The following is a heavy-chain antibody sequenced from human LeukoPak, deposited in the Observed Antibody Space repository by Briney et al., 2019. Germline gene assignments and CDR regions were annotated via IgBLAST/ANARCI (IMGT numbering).Heavy chain of an antibody. V-gene: IGHV4-39*07. CDR1: GGSISSSSYY. CDR2: IYYSGST. CDR3: ARDRAGAAGGFDP. D-gene: IGHD6-13*01. Sequence: SETLSLTCTVSGGSISSSSYYWGCIRQPPGKGLECIGSIYYSGSTYYNPSLKSRVTISVDTSKHQFSLKLSSVTAADTAVYYCARDRAGAAGGFDPWGQGTLVTVSS. J-gene: IGHJ5*02.